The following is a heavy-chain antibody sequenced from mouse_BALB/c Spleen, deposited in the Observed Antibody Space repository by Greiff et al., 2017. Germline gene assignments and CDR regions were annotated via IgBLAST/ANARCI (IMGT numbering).Heavy chain of an antibody. CDR3: NAGGSYYAMDY. CDR2: IDPENGDT. V-gene: IGHV14-4*02. Sequence: EVQLQQSGAELVRSGASVKLSCTASGFNIKDYYMHWVKQRPEQGLEWIGWIDPENGDTEYAPKFQGKATMTADTSSNTAYLQLSSLTSEDTAVYYCNAGGSYYAMDYWGQGTSVTVSS. J-gene: IGHJ4*01. CDR1: GFNIKDYY.